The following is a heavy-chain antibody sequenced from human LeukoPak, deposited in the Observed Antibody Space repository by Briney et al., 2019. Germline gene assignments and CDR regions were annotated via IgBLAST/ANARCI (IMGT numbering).Heavy chain of an antibody. V-gene: IGHV3-15*01. J-gene: IGHJ4*02. CDR2: IKRKTDGGTT. D-gene: IGHD2-21*02. CDR1: GFTFSDAW. CDR3: VTENRYFDY. Sequence: GGSLRLSCAASGFTFSDAWMSWVRQAPGKGLEWVGRIKRKTDGGTTDYAAPVKGRFTISRDDSKSTLYLQMNSLITEDTAVFYCVTENRYFDYWGQGTLVTVSS.